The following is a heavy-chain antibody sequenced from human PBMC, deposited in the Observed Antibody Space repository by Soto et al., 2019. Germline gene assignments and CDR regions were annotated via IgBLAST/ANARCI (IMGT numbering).Heavy chain of an antibody. CDR1: GGYISSGGYY. V-gene: IGHV4-31*03. D-gene: IGHD2-15*01. Sequence: SETLSLTCTVSGGYISSGGYYWSWIRQHPGKGLEWIGYIYYSGSTYYNPSLKSRVTISVDTSKNQFSLKLSSVTAADTAVYYCARAPGGHFDYWGQGTLVTVSS. CDR3: ARAPGGHFDY. CDR2: IYYSGST. J-gene: IGHJ4*02.